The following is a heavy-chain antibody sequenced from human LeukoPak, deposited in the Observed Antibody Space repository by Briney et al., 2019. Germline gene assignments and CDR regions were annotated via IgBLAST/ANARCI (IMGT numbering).Heavy chain of an antibody. J-gene: IGHJ5*02. CDR1: GGSISSYY. CDR3: ARDESIAARGNWFDP. V-gene: IGHV4-59*01. Sequence: SETLSLTCRVSGGSISSYYWSWIRQPPATGLEWIGYISYSVSSNYNPPLKSRVDISVDTSKNQFCLKLSGVTAADTAVYYCARDESIAARGNWFDPWGQGTLVTVSS. CDR2: ISYSVSS. D-gene: IGHD6-6*01.